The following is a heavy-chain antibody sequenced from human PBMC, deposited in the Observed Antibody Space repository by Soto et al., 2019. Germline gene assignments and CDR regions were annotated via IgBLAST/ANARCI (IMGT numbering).Heavy chain of an antibody. CDR3: ARVVVAGASPPHHGFDH. D-gene: IGHD6-19*01. CDR1: GYIFTSYG. CDR2: ISAYKGNT. J-gene: IGHJ5*02. V-gene: IGHV1-18*01. Sequence: QVQLVQSGAEVEKPGASVKVSCKASGYIFTSYGITWVRQAPGQGLEWMGWISAYKGNTKYAQLLQGRVTMTTDTTTSTADMDLRSLTSDDTAVYYCARVVVAGASPPHHGFDHWGQGTPVTVAS.